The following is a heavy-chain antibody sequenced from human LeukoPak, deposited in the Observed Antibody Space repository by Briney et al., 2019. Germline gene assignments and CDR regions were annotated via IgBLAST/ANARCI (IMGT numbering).Heavy chain of an antibody. V-gene: IGHV3-53*01. CDR1: GFTVSSNY. J-gene: IGHJ4*02. Sequence: GGSLRLSCAASGFTVSSNYMSWVRQAPGKGLEWVSVIYSGGSTYYADSVKGRFTISRDNSKNTLYLQMNSLRAEDTAVYYCARVGAVVVAAATSFDYWGQGTLVTVSS. CDR3: ARVGAVVVAAATSFDY. CDR2: IYSGGST. D-gene: IGHD2-15*01.